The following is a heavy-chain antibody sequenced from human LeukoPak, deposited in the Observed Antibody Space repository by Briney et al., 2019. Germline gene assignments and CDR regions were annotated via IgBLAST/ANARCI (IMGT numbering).Heavy chain of an antibody. CDR2: IIPIFGTA. J-gene: IGHJ4*02. CDR3: ARTYDSSGYLDY. V-gene: IGHV1-69*05. D-gene: IGHD3-22*01. Sequence: ASVKVSCKGAGYTFTGYYMHWVRQAPGQGLEWMGGIIPIFGTANYAQKFQGRVTITTDESTSTAYMELSSLRSEDTAVYYCARTYDSSGYLDYWGQGTLVTASS. CDR1: GYTFTGYY.